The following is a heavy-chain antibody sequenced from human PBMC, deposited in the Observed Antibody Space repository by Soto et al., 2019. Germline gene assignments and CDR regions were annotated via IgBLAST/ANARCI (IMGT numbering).Heavy chain of an antibody. CDR1: GGTFSSYA. J-gene: IGHJ6*02. V-gene: IGHV1-69*01. D-gene: IGHD6-13*01. Sequence: VKVSCKASGGTFSSYAISWVRQAPGQGLEWMGGIIPIFGTANYAQKFQGRVTITADESTSTAYMELSSLRSEDTAVYYCARGGAAAGTLYYYGMDVWGQGTTVTVSS. CDR3: ARGGAAAGTLYYYGMDV. CDR2: IIPIFGTA.